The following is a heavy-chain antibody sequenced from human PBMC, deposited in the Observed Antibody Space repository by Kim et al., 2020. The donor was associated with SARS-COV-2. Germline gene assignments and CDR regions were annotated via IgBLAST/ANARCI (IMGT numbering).Heavy chain of an antibody. D-gene: IGHD1-26*01. J-gene: IGHJ4*02. Sequence: GGSLRLSCAASGFTFSSYSMNWVRQAPGKGLEWVSSISSSSSYIYYADSVKGRFTISRDNAKNSLYLQMNSLRAEDTAVYYCARDLDRRVGWELPQLDWGQGTLVTVSS. CDR3: ARDLDRRVGWELPQLD. CDR2: ISSSSSYI. V-gene: IGHV3-21*01. CDR1: GFTFSSYS.